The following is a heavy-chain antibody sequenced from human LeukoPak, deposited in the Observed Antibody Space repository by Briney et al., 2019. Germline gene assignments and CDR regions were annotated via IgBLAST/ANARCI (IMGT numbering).Heavy chain of an antibody. D-gene: IGHD3-10*01. Sequence: ASVKVSCKASGYTFTSYDINWVRQATGQGLEWMGWMNPNSGNTGYAQKFQGRVTITRNTSISTAYMELSSLRSEDTAVYYCARASSFTYYYGSGSYYNVPPFDYWGQGTLVTVSS. J-gene: IGHJ4*02. V-gene: IGHV1-8*03. CDR1: GYTFTSYD. CDR2: MNPNSGNT. CDR3: ARASSFTYYYGSGSYYNVPPFDY.